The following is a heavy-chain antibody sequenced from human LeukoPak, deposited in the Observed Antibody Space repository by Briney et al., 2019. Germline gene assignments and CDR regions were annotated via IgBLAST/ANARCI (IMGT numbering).Heavy chain of an antibody. CDR1: GFTFSNYG. V-gene: IGHV3-48*03. CDR3: ARDEDGDQDFDY. Sequence: PGGSLRLSCAASGFTFSNYGMTWVRQAPGKGVEWVSHISSDGHVISYEDSVKGRFIISRDDAESSLYLQMNSLRAEDTAVYYCARDEDGDQDFDYWGQGTLVTVSS. J-gene: IGHJ4*02. D-gene: IGHD5-24*01. CDR2: ISSDGHVI.